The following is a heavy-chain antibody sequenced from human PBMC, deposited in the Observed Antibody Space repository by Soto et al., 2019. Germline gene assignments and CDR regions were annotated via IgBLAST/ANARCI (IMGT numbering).Heavy chain of an antibody. V-gene: IGHV4-61*01. Sequence: QVQLQESGPGLVKPSETLSLTCTVSGGSVSSGTSYWTWIRQPPGKGLEWIGYSFYSGSHNYSPSFKSRVTISVDTSKNEFSLKLTSVTAADTAVYYCARGLPFFDSWGHGSLVTVSA. CDR3: ARGLPFFDS. CDR1: GGSVSSGTSY. D-gene: IGHD3-16*01. CDR2: SFYSGSH. J-gene: IGHJ5*01.